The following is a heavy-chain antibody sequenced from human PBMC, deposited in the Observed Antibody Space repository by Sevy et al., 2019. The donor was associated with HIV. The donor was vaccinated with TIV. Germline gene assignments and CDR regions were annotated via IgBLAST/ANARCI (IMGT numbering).Heavy chain of an antibody. CDR3: ARDLVAYSYYVFQDYFAY. J-gene: IGHJ4*02. Sequence: SETLSLTCTVSGGSISSYYWSWIRQPAGKGLEWIGRIYTSGSTNYNPSLKSRVTMSVDTSKNQFSLKLSSVTAPDTAVYYCARDLVAYSYYVFQDYFAYWGQGTLVTDSS. CDR1: GGSISSYY. CDR2: IYTSGST. D-gene: IGHD4-4*01. V-gene: IGHV4-4*07.